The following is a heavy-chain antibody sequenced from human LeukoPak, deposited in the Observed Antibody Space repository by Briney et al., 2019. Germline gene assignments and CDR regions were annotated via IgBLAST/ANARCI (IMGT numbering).Heavy chain of an antibody. CDR3: VRDEDYWGSPH. D-gene: IGHD7-27*01. CDR1: GGSISSGSYY. J-gene: IGHJ4*02. V-gene: IGHV4-61*02. CDR2: IYVGGSP. Sequence: SQTLSLTCTVSGGSISSGSYYWSWIRQPAGKGLEWIGRIYVGGSPNYNPSLEGRLTISIDMSKNQFSLRLNSVTAADTATYFCVRDEDYWGSPHWGQGILVSVSS.